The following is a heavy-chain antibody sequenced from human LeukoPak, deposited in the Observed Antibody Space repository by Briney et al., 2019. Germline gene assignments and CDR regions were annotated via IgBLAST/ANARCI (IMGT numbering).Heavy chain of an antibody. CDR2: IYHSGST. Sequence: SQTLSLTCAVSGGSISSGGYSWSWIRQPPGKGLEWIGYIYHSGSTNYNPSLKSRVTISVDTSKNQFSLKLSSVTAADTAVYYCARVIVPAVTSGSSIWFDPWGQGTLVTVSS. J-gene: IGHJ5*02. CDR3: ARVIVPAVTSGSSIWFDP. CDR1: GGSISSGGYS. D-gene: IGHD2-2*01. V-gene: IGHV4-30-2*05.